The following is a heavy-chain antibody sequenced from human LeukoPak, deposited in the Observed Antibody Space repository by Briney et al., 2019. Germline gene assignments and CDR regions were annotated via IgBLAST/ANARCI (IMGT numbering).Heavy chain of an antibody. V-gene: IGHV1-8*01. CDR2: MNPNSGNT. CDR3: ARVDPTQYYFDY. J-gene: IGHJ4*02. D-gene: IGHD5-12*01. Sequence: PLASVKVSCKASGYTFTSYDINWVRQATGQGLEWMGWMNPNSGNTGYAQKFQGRVTMTRNTSISTAYMELSSLRSEDTAVYYCARVDPTQYYFDYWGQGTLVTVSS. CDR1: GYTFTSYD.